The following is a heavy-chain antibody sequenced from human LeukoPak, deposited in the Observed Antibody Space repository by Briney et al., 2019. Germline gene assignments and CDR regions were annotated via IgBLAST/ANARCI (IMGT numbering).Heavy chain of an antibody. Sequence: SETLSLTCTVSGGSISSYYWSWIRQPPGKGLEWVGYIYYTGSTNYNPSLKSRVTISVDTSKNQFSLKLSSVTAADTAVYYCARDGISGSYYAEYFQHWGQGTLVTVSS. CDR3: ARDGISGSYYAEYFQH. D-gene: IGHD1-26*01. CDR2: IYYTGST. V-gene: IGHV4-59*01. J-gene: IGHJ1*01. CDR1: GGSISSYY.